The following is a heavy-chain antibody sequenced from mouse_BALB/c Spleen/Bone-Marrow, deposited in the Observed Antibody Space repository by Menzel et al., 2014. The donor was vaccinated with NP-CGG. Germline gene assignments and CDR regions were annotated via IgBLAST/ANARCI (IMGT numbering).Heavy chain of an antibody. CDR2: IRNKANGYTT. CDR3: ARDDYYAMDY. J-gene: IGHJ4*01. V-gene: IGHV7-3*02. CDR1: GFNFTDYY. Sequence: EVMLVESGGGLVQPGGSLRLSCATSGFNFTDYYMSWVRQPPGKALEWLGFIRNKANGYTTEYSASVKGRFTISRDNSQSILYLQMNTLRAEDSATYYCARDDYYAMDYWGQGTSVTVSS.